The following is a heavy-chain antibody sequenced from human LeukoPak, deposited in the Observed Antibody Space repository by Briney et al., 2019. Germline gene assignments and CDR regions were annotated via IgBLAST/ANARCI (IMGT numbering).Heavy chain of an antibody. Sequence: TLSLTCTVSGGSISSGDYYWTWIRQPPGKGLEWIGNIHNSGSTYYNPSLKSRVTMSVDTSKNQFSLKLSSVTAADTAVYYCASTERCSTTCPLDYWGQGTLVTVSS. D-gene: IGHD2-2*01. V-gene: IGHV4-30-4*01. CDR3: ASTERCSTTCPLDY. J-gene: IGHJ4*02. CDR2: IHNSGST. CDR1: GGSISSGDYY.